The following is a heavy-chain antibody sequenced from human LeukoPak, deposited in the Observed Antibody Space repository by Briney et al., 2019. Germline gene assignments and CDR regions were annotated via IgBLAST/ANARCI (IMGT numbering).Heavy chain of an antibody. D-gene: IGHD1-14*01. Sequence: GGSLRLSCAASGFTFSDYYMSWIRQAPGKGLEWVSYISSSGSTIYYADSVKGRFTISRDNAKNLLYLQMNSLRAEDTAVYYCASPDPPHTDAFDIWGQGTMVTVSS. CDR3: ASPDPPHTDAFDI. J-gene: IGHJ3*02. V-gene: IGHV3-11*01. CDR1: GFTFSDYY. CDR2: ISSSGSTI.